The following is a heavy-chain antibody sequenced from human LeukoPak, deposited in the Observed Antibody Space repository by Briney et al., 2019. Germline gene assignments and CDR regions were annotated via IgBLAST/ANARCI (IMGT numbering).Heavy chain of an antibody. CDR2: ISSSGSTI. CDR3: ASAGVYDILTGPIL. V-gene: IGHV3-48*03. Sequence: QPGGSLRLSCAASGFTFSSYEMNWVRQAPGKGLEWVSYISSSGSTIYYADSVKGRFTISRDNAKNSLYLQMNSLRAEDTAVYYCASAGVYDILTGPILWGQGTLVTVSS. D-gene: IGHD3-9*01. CDR1: GFTFSSYE. J-gene: IGHJ4*02.